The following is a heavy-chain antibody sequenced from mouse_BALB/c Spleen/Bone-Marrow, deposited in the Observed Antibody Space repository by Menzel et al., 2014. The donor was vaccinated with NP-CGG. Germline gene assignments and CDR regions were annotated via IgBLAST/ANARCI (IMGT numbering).Heavy chain of an antibody. J-gene: IGHJ4*01. CDR1: GYTFTTYW. CDR2: INPTTGYT. V-gene: IGHV1-7*01. D-gene: IGHD3-2*01. CDR3: ARSTGAMDY. Sequence: VQRVESGAELAKPGASVKMSCKASGYTFTTYWMHWVKQRPGQGLEWIGFINPTTGYTECNQNSKDKASLTADKSSSTAYMQLSSLTSEDSAVYYCARSTGAMDYWGQGTSVTVSS.